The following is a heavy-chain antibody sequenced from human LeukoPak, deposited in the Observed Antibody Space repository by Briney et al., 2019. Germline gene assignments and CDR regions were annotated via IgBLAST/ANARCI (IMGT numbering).Heavy chain of an antibody. Sequence: SETLSLTRAVYGVSFSGYYWSWLRQPPGKGREWLGEINHSGSTNYNPPLKSRFTISVYTSKNHFSLELSSVTSADTAVYYCARDYYYGMDVWGKGTTVTVSS. CDR2: INHSGST. V-gene: IGHV4-34*01. CDR1: GVSFSGYY. J-gene: IGHJ6*04. CDR3: ARDYYYGMDV.